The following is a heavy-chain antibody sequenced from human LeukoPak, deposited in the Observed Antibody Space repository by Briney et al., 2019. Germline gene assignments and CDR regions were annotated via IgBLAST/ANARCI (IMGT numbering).Heavy chain of an antibody. J-gene: IGHJ6*02. V-gene: IGHV6-1*01. CDR2: TYYRSKWYY. CDR1: GDSVSSISVA. Sequence: SQTLSLTCAISGDSVSSISVAWNWIRQSPSRGLEWLGRTYYRSKWYYEYAVSVKSRINISPDTSKNQFSLQLTSVAPEDTAVYYCSLARSEYHYGMDVWGQGTTVTVSS. CDR3: SLARSEYHYGMDV.